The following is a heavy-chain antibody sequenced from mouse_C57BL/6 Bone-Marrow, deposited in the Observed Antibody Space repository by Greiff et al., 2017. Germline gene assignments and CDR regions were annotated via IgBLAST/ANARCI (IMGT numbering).Heavy chain of an antibody. J-gene: IGHJ1*03. CDR3: ARSHYDGYPHWYFDV. CDR1: GYTFTSYW. V-gene: IGHV1-61*01. D-gene: IGHD2-3*01. CDR2: IYPSDSET. Sequence: QVQLKQPGAELVRPGSSVKLSCKASGYTFTSYWMDWVKQRPGQGLEWIGNIYPSDSETHYNQKLKDKATLTVDKSSSTAYMQLSSLTSEDSAVYYCARSHYDGYPHWYFDVWGTGTTVTVSS.